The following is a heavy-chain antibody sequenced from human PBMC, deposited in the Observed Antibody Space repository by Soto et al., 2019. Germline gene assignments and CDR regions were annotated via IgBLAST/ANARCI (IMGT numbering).Heavy chain of an antibody. Sequence: SETLSLTCAVYGGSFSGYYWSWIRQPPGKGLEWIGEINHSGSTNYNPSLKSRVTISVDTSKNQFSLKLSSVTAADTAVYYCARALLVAAATFYYMDVWGKGTTVTVSS. J-gene: IGHJ6*03. CDR1: GGSFSGYY. D-gene: IGHD2-15*01. CDR2: INHSGST. CDR3: ARALLVAAATFYYMDV. V-gene: IGHV4-34*01.